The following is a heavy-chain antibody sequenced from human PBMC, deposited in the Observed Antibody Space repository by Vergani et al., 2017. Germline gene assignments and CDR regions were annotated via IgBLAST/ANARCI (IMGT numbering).Heavy chain of an antibody. CDR2: IHHPGYT. V-gene: IGHV4-38-2*01. CDR1: DSSIMTNPY. CDR3: ARHRGSGGFFPSSYFYGMYV. J-gene: IGHJ6*02. D-gene: IGHD3-10*01. Sequence: QVQLQESGPGLVKPSETLTLTCDVSDSSIMTNPYWGWFRQSPGKGLEWIGCIHHPGYTHYNSSLKSRVSISIVSSSKFSLRLTSVTAADTAIYYCARHRGSGGFFPSSYFYGMYVWGHGTTVTVSS.